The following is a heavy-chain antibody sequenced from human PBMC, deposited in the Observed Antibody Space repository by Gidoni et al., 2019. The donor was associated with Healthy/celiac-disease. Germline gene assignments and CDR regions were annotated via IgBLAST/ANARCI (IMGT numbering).Heavy chain of an antibody. J-gene: IGHJ4*02. CDR1: GGSFSGYY. CDR3: ARGKKAVAGRNAIDY. CDR2: INHSGST. V-gene: IGHV4-34*01. Sequence: QVQLQQWGAGLLKPSETLSLTCAVYGGSFSGYYWSWIRQPPGKGLEWIGEINHSGSTNYNPSLKSRVTISVDTSKNQFSLKLSSVTAADTAVYYCARGKKAVAGRNAIDYWGQGTLVTVSS. D-gene: IGHD6-19*01.